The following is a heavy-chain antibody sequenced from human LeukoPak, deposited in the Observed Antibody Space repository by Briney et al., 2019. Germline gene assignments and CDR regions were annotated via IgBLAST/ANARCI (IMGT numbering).Heavy chain of an antibody. CDR3: AARYPTTGSLDY. J-gene: IGHJ4*02. Sequence: ASVKVSCKASGYTFTSYYMHWVRQAPGQGLEWMGIINPSGGSTSYAQKFQGRVTMTRDMSTSTVYMELSSLRSEDTAVYYCAARYPTTGSLDYWGQGTLVTVSS. CDR2: INPSGGST. CDR1: GYTFTSYY. D-gene: IGHD1-1*01. V-gene: IGHV1-46*01.